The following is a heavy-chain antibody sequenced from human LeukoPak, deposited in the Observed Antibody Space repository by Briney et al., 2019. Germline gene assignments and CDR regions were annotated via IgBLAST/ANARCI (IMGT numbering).Heavy chain of an antibody. V-gene: IGHV3-7*01. Sequence: GGSLRLSCAASGFTFSSYGMSWVRQAPGKGLEWVANTEQDGSGKHYVDSVKGRFTISRDNAENSLYLQMNSLRAEDTAVYYCARADSGGKIFDYWGQGTLVIVSS. CDR3: ARADSGGKIFDY. CDR2: TEQDGSGK. CDR1: GFTFSSYG. D-gene: IGHD2-15*01. J-gene: IGHJ4*02.